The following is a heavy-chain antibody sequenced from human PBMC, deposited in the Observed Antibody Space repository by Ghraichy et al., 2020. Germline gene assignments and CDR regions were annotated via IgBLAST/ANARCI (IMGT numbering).Heavy chain of an antibody. CDR1: GYTFTSYG. J-gene: IGHJ6*02. D-gene: IGHD3-3*01. Sequence: ASVKVSCKASGYTFTSYGISWVRQAPGQGLEWMGWISAYNGNTNYAQKLQGRVTMTTDTSTSTAYMELRSLRSDDTAVYYCARFLSTRRLLSYYYYGMDVWGQGTTVTVSS. CDR3: ARFLSTRRLLSYYYYGMDV. V-gene: IGHV1-18*01. CDR2: ISAYNGNT.